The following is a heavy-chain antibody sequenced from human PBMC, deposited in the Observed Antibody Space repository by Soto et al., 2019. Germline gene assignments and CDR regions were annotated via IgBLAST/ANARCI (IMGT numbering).Heavy chain of an antibody. V-gene: IGHV3-53*02. CDR3: ARGGTLYYYYGMDV. CDR2: IYSGGST. CDR1: GFTVSSNY. Sequence: EVQLVETGGGLIQPGGSLRLSCAASGFTVSSNYMSWVRQAPGKGLEWVSVIYSGGSTYYADSVKGRFTISRDNSKNTLYLQMNSLRAEDTAVYYCARGGTLYYYYGMDVWGPGTTVTVSS. J-gene: IGHJ6*02.